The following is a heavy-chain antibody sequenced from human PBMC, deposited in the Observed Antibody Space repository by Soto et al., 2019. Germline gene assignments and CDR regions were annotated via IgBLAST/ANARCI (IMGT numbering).Heavy chain of an antibody. CDR3: ARDLAVALIDY. CDR1: DYTFTSYG. D-gene: IGHD6-19*01. V-gene: IGHV1-18*01. CDR2: ISVYNGNT. J-gene: IGHJ4*02. Sequence: QVQLAQSGAEVKKPGASVKVSCKASDYTFTSYGISWVRQAPGQGLEWMGWISVYNGNTKYAQKFQGRVTMTTDTSTSTAYMELRSLRSDDTAVYSCARDLAVALIDYWGQGTLVTVSS.